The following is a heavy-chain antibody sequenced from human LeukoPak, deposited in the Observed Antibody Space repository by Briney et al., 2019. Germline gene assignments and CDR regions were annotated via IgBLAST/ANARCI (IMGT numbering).Heavy chain of an antibody. CDR3: ARVGSPTNYYDSSGYYQYFDY. Sequence: SETLSLTCTVSGGSISSGDYYWSWIRQPPGKGLEWIGYIYYSGSTYYNPSLKSRVTISVDASKNQFSVKLSSVTAADTAVYYCARVGSPTNYYDSSGYYQYFDYWGQGTLVTVSS. CDR1: GGSISSGDYY. J-gene: IGHJ4*02. V-gene: IGHV4-30-4*08. CDR2: IYYSGST. D-gene: IGHD3-22*01.